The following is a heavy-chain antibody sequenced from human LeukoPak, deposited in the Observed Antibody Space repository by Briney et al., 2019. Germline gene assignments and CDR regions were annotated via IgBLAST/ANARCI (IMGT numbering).Heavy chain of an antibody. CDR2: IYYTGTT. CDR3: ASGRTWLLAQDAFDI. CDR1: GDSISRYY. D-gene: IGHD2-15*01. J-gene: IGHJ3*02. Sequence: SETLSLTCTVSGDSISRYYWSWIRQPPGEGLEWIGYIYYTGTTNYNPSLKSRVTITVDTSKNQFSLRLSSVTAADTAVYYCASGRTWLLAQDAFDIWGQGTMVTVSS. V-gene: IGHV4-59*01.